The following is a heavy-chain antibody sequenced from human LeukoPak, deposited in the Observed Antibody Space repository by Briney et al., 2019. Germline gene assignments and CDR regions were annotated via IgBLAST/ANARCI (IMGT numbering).Heavy chain of an antibody. CDR1: GFTFSTYS. Sequence: PGGSLRLSCAASGFTFSTYSMTWVRQAPGKGLERVSSIYNSGSRTFYGDSVKGRFTVSRDNSKNTLYLQMNSLRAEDTAVYYCAKNVAPDSGWDLDYWGQGTLVTVSS. J-gene: IGHJ4*02. D-gene: IGHD6-19*01. CDR2: IYNSGSRT. V-gene: IGHV3-23*05. CDR3: AKNVAPDSGWDLDY.